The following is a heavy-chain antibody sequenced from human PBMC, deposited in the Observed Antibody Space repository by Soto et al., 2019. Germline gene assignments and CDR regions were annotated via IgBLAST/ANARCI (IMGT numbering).Heavy chain of an antibody. Sequence: EVHLVESGGGLVKPGRSLRLSCTASGFTFGDYAMSWFRQAPGKGLEWVGFIRSKGYSGTAEYAASVEGRFTISRDDSKSIAYLQMNSLKIEDTAVYYCTRPHDSGRYNNFDYWGQGTLVTVSS. CDR1: GFTFGDYA. CDR2: IRSKGYSGTA. V-gene: IGHV3-49*05. J-gene: IGHJ4*02. D-gene: IGHD1-26*01. CDR3: TRPHDSGRYNNFDY.